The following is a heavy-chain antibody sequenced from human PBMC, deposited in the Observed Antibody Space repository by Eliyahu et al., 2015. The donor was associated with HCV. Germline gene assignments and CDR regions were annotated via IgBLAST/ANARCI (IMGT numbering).Heavy chain of an antibody. Sequence: STNDMSWVRLAPGKGLQWVSAIGFGGGTTYADSAKGRFTISRDNSKNVMFLQMNSLRADDTAVYFCAKVLTSWYFDLWGRGTLVTVSS. CDR1: STND. CDR3: AKVLTSWYFDL. J-gene: IGHJ2*01. D-gene: IGHD4/OR15-4a*01. V-gene: IGHV3-23*01. CDR2: IGFGGGTT.